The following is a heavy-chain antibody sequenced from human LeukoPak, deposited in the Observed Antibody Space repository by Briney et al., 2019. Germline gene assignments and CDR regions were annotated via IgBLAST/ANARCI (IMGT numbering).Heavy chain of an antibody. D-gene: IGHD6-13*01. CDR1: GGSISSSSYY. CDR3: ARQGGSSWYYFDY. V-gene: IGHV4-39*01. Sequence: PSETLSLTCTVSGGSISSSSYYWGWIRQPPGKGLEWIGSIYHSGSTYYNPSLKSRVTISVDTSKNQFSLKLSSVTAADTAVYYCARQGGSSWYYFDYWGQGTLVTVSS. J-gene: IGHJ4*02. CDR2: IYHSGST.